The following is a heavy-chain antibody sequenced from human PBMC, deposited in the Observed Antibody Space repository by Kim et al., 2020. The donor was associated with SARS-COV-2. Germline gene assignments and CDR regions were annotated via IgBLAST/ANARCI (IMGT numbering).Heavy chain of an antibody. D-gene: IGHD3-3*01. Sequence: SADSVKGRFTISRDNSKNTLYLQMNSLRAEDTAVYYCAREYGWSGSYFDYWGQGTLVTVSS. J-gene: IGHJ4*02. CDR3: AREYGWSGSYFDY. V-gene: IGHV3-53*01.